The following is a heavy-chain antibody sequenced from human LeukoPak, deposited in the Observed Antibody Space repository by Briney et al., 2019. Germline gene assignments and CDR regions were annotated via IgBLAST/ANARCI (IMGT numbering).Heavy chain of an antibody. CDR3: AKKDGTYPNDAFDI. J-gene: IGHJ3*02. Sequence: TGGSLRLSCAASGFTFSSNAMNWVRQAPGKGLEWVSVISPSGGITYYADSVKGRFTVSRDNSKNTLFLQMNSLRVEDTAVYYCAKKDGTYPNDAFDIWGQGTMVTVSS. V-gene: IGHV3-23*01. D-gene: IGHD1-1*01. CDR2: ISPSGGIT. CDR1: GFTFSSNA.